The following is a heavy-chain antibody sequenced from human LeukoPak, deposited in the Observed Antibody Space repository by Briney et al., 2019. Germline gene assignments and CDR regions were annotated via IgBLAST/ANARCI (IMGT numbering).Heavy chain of an antibody. V-gene: IGHV3-23*01. CDR2: IYENGGTT. Sequence: GGSLRLSCVGSGFTFRSHAMSWVRQAPEKGLEFVSGIYENGGTTYYADSVKGRFSISRDNSKNTLYLQMDSLRGEDTAVYYCTVSSGFDYWGQGTLVTVSS. CDR3: TVSSGFDY. CDR1: GFTFRSHA. D-gene: IGHD6-19*01. J-gene: IGHJ4*02.